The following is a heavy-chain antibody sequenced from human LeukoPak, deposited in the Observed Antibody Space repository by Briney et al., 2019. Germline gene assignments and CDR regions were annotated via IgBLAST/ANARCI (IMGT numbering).Heavy chain of an antibody. CDR3: VRRGGYSYDY. D-gene: IGHD5-18*01. CDR2: ISSNGGST. V-gene: IGHV3-64*01. J-gene: IGHJ4*02. CDR1: GFTFISYA. Sequence: PGGSLRLSCAASGFTFISYAMDWVRQAPGKGLEYVSGISSNGGSTYYASSVKGRFTISRDNSKTTLDLQMGSLRAEDMAVYYCVRRGGYSYDYWGQGTLVSVSS.